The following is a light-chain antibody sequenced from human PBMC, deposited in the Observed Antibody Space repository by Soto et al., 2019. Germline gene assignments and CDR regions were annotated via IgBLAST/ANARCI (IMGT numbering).Light chain of an antibody. J-gene: IGKJ2*01. CDR1: QSVSSTY. CDR3: QQYGSSPLYT. CDR2: GAS. Sequence: EIVLTQSPGTLSLSPGERATLSCRASQSVSSTYLAWYQQKPGQAPRLLIYGASSRATGIPDRFSGSGSGTDFTLTISGLEPEDFPVYYCQQYGSSPLYTFGQGTKLEIK. V-gene: IGKV3-20*01.